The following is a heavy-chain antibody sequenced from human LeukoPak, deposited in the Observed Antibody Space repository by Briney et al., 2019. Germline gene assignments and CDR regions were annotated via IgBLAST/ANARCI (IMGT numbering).Heavy chain of an antibody. CDR1: GFTFSSYS. CDR2: ISSSSSYI. V-gene: IGHV3-21*01. CDR3: ARVARYYDSSGYYNY. Sequence: GGSLRLSCAASGFTFSSYSMNWVRQAPGKGLEWVSSISSSSSYIYYADSVKGRFTISRDNAKNSLYLQMNSLRAEDTAVYYCARVARYYDSSGYYNYWGQGTLVTASS. D-gene: IGHD3-22*01. J-gene: IGHJ4*02.